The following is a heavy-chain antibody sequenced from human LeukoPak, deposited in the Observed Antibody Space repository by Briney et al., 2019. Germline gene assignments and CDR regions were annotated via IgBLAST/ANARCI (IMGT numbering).Heavy chain of an antibody. J-gene: IGHJ4*02. Sequence: PGGSLRLSCAASEFTFSTYWMGWVRQAPGRGLEWVANINQDGSEKRYVDSVKGRFTISRDNAKNSLYLEMNSLRAEDTAMYYCAREKYIAYGSYEYWGQGTLVTVSS. CDR1: EFTFSTYW. V-gene: IGHV3-7*01. D-gene: IGHD3-10*01. CDR3: AREKYIAYGSYEY. CDR2: INQDGSEK.